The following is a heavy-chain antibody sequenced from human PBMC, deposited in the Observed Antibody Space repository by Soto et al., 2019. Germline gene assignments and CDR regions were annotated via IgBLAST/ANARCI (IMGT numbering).Heavy chain of an antibody. Sequence: PSETLSLTCTVSGGSISSDYWSWIRQPPGKGLEWIAYIYYIGSNHNPSLKSRVTISVDTSKNQFSLKLSSVTAADSAVYYCARENSQMVRGVQNWFDPWGQGTLVTVS. CDR3: ARENSQMVRGVQNWFDP. J-gene: IGHJ5*02. CDR1: GGSISSDY. V-gene: IGHV4-59*01. D-gene: IGHD3-10*01. CDR2: IYYIGS.